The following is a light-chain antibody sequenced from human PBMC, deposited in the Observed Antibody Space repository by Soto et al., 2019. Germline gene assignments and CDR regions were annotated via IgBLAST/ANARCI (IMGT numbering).Light chain of an antibody. Sequence: QSALTQPASVSGSPGQSITIPCTGTNSDVGGYNYVSWYQHHPGKDPKLMIYEVFNRPSGVSSRFSGSKSGSTASLTISGLPAEDEADYYCSSYTTTNTLYVFGTGTKLTVL. J-gene: IGLJ1*01. CDR1: NSDVGGYNY. V-gene: IGLV2-14*01. CDR3: SSYTTTNTLYV. CDR2: EVF.